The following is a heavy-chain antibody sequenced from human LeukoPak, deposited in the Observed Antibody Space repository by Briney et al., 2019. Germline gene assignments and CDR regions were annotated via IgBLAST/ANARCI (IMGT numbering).Heavy chain of an antibody. CDR1: GFTFSSYA. CDR2: ISGSGGST. CDR3: AKEGGLPNSRDNNFDY. V-gene: IGHV3-23*01. D-gene: IGHD4-23*01. Sequence: GGSLRLSCAASGFTFSSYAMSWVRQAPGKGLEWVSAISGSGGSTYYADSVKGRFTISRDNSKNTLYLQMNSLRAEDTAVYYCAKEGGLPNSRDNNFDYWGQGTLVTVSS. J-gene: IGHJ4*02.